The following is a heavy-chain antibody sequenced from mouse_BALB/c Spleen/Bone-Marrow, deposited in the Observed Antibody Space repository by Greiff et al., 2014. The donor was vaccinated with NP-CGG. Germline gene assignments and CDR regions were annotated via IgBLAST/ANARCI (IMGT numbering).Heavy chain of an antibody. CDR1: GYTFTDYN. Sequence: EVKLMESGAELVKPGASVKISCKASGYTFTDYNMDWVKQSHGKSLEWIGDINPNYDSTSYNQKFKGKATLTVDKSSSTAYMELRSLTSEDTAVYYCARKVAPYYFNYWGQGTTLTVSS. V-gene: IGHV1-18*01. D-gene: IGHD1-1*01. J-gene: IGHJ2*01. CDR3: ARKVAPYYFNY. CDR2: INPNYDST.